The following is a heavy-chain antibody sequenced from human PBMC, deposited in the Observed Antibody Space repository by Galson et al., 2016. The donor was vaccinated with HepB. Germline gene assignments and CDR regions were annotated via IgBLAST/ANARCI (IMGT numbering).Heavy chain of an antibody. V-gene: IGHV1-18*04. D-gene: IGHD1-26*01. CDR1: GYTHTSYG. CDR2: ISPYSGNT. CDR3: VAGYSGAYDRHYFDY. Sequence: SVKVSCKASGYTHTSYGISWVRQAPGQGPEWMGWISPYSGNTHYARSLQGRVSMTTDTSTTTTYMELRSLRSDDTAMYYCVAGYSGAYDRHYFDYWGQGTLVTVSS. J-gene: IGHJ4*02.